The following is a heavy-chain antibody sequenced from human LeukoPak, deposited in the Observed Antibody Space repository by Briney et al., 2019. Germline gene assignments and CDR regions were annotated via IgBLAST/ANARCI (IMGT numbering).Heavy chain of an antibody. CDR2: ISPYNGNT. V-gene: IGHV1-18*01. D-gene: IGHD2-2*01. CDR1: GYTFTNFG. J-gene: IGHJ5*02. Sequence: ASVKVSCKASGYTFTNFGITWVRQAPGQGLEWMGWISPYNGNTKYAQKVQGRVTTTTDTSTSTAYMELRSLRSDDTAVYYCARGGVFCSSSTCPLNWLDPWGQGTLVTVSS. CDR3: ARGGVFCSSSTCPLNWLDP.